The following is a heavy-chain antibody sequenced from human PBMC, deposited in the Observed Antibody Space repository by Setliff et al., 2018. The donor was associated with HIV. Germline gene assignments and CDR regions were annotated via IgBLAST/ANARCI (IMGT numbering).Heavy chain of an antibody. J-gene: IGHJ3*01. CDR1: GASINTINHL. CDR2: VYFTGDA. Sequence: SETLSLTCAVSGASINTINHLWGWIRQPPGKGLEWIGSVYFTGDAYYNPSLKSRVTLSVDTSKNLFSLELRSVTAADTAVYYCVRHISPVDAFDVWGQGTMVTVSS. V-gene: IGHV4-39*01. D-gene: IGHD3-3*02. CDR3: VRHISPVDAFDV.